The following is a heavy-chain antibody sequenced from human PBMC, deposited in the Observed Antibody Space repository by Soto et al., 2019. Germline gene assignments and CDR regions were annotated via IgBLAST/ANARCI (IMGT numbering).Heavy chain of an antibody. CDR1: GGTFSSYA. J-gene: IGHJ6*02. Sequence: ASVKVSCKASGGTFSSYAISWVRQAPGQGLEWMGGIIPIFGTANYAQKFQGRVTITADESTSTAYMELSSLRSEDTAVYYCARIENCSGGSCYLPWDYYYYGMDVWGQGTTVTVS. CDR3: ARIENCSGGSCYLPWDYYYYGMDV. V-gene: IGHV1-69*13. CDR2: IIPIFGTA. D-gene: IGHD2-15*01.